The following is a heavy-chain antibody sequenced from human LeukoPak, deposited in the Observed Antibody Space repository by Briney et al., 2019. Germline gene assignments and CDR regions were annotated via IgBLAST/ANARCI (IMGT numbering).Heavy chain of an antibody. D-gene: IGHD3-22*01. V-gene: IGHV4-61*02. J-gene: IGHJ4*02. CDR2: IYTSGST. CDR1: GGSISSGNYY. CDR3: ARGPYYYDSSGNFDY. Sequence: PSETLSLTCTVSGGSISSGNYYWRWIRQPAGKGLEWIGRIYTSGSTNYNPSLKSRVTISVDTSKNQFSLKLSSVTAADTAVYYCARGPYYYDSSGNFDYWGQGTLVTVSS.